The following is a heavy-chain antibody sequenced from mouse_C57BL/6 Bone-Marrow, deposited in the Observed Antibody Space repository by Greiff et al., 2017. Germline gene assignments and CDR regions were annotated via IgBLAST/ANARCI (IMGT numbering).Heavy chain of an antibody. CDR2: IDPSDSYT. CDR3: ARSRGNYVDY. CDR1: GYTFTSYW. J-gene: IGHJ2*01. V-gene: IGHV1-69*01. Sequence: QVQLKQPGAELVMPGASVKLSCKASGYTFTSYWMHWVKQRPGQGLEWIGEIDPSDSYTNYNQKFKGKSTLTVDKSSSTAYMQLSSLTSEDSAVYYCARSRGNYVDYWGQGTTLTVYS.